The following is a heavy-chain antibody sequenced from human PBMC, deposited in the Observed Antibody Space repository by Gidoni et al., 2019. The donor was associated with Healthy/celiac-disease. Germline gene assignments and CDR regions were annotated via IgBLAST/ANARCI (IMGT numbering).Heavy chain of an antibody. CDR3: ARAPYCGGDCYYRNWFDP. J-gene: IGHJ5*02. Sequence: QVQLQQWGAGLLKPSETLSLTCAVYGGSFSGYYWSWIRQPPGKGLEWIGEINHSGSTNYNPSLKSRVTISVDTSKNQFSLKLSSVTAADTAVYYCARAPYCGGDCYYRNWFDPWGQGTLVTVSS. D-gene: IGHD2-21*02. CDR1: GGSFSGYY. V-gene: IGHV4-34*01. CDR2: INHSGST.